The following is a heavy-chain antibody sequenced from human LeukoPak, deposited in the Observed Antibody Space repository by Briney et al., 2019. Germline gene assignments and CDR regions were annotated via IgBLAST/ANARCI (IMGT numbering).Heavy chain of an antibody. CDR3: ARVPLHSMYYDFPYYFDY. Sequence: SETLSLTCTVSGGSISSHYWTWIRQPPGKGLEWIGYMYYSGSTNSNPSLKSRVTMSVDTSKNQFSLKLSSVTAADTAVYYCARVPLHSMYYDFPYYFDYWGQGTLVTVSS. J-gene: IGHJ4*02. CDR1: GGSISSHY. CDR2: MYYSGST. D-gene: IGHD3-3*01. V-gene: IGHV4-59*08.